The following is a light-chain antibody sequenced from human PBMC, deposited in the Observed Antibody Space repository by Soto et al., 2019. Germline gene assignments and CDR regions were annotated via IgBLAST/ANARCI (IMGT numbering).Light chain of an antibody. CDR2: DAS. CDR3: QQRSNWPPWT. CDR1: QSVSSY. V-gene: IGKV3-11*01. J-gene: IGKJ1*01. Sequence: EIVLTQSPATLSLSPGERATLSCRASQSVSSYLVWYQQKPGQAPRLLIYDASNRATGIPARFSGSGSGTDFTLTISSLEPEDFAVYYCQQRSNWPPWTFGQGTKVETK.